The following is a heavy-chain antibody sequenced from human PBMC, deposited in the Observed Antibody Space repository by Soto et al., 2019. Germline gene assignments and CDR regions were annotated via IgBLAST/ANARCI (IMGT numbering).Heavy chain of an antibody. CDR1: GGSFSGYY. Sequence: PSETLSLTCAVYGGSFSGYYWSWIRQPPGKGLEWIGEINHSGSTNYNPSLKSRVTISVDTSKNQFSLKLGSVTAADTAVYYCARGTRITIFGVVINNWFDPWGQGTLVTVSS. J-gene: IGHJ5*02. CDR2: INHSGST. V-gene: IGHV4-34*01. D-gene: IGHD3-3*01. CDR3: ARGTRITIFGVVINNWFDP.